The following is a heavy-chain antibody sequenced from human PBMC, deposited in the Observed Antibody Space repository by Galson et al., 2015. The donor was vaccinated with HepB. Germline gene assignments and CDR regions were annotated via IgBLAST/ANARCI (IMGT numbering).Heavy chain of an antibody. D-gene: IGHD6-13*01. Sequence: SLRLSCAASGFTFSSYAMHWVRQAPGKGLEYVSAISSNGGSTYYADSVKGRFTISRDNSKNTLYLQMSSLRAEYTAVYDCVKEEQQLGFDYWGQGTLVTVSS. CDR1: GFTFSSYA. CDR3: VKEEQQLGFDY. CDR2: ISSNGGST. V-gene: IGHV3-64D*06. J-gene: IGHJ4*02.